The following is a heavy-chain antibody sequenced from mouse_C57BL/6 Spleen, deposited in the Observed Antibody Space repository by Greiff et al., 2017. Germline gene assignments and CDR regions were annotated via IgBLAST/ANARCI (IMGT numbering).Heavy chain of an antibody. CDR3: TIRLALLRSYYFDY. CDR2: IDPETGGT. V-gene: IGHV1-15*01. Sequence: VKLMEPGAELVRPGASVTLSCKASGYTFTDYEMHWVKQTPVHGLEWIGAIDPETGGTAYNQKFKGKATLTVAKSSSTASMELRSLTSEDSAVYYCTIRLALLRSYYFDYWGQGTTLTVSS. D-gene: IGHD1-1*01. CDR1: GYTFTDYE. J-gene: IGHJ2*01.